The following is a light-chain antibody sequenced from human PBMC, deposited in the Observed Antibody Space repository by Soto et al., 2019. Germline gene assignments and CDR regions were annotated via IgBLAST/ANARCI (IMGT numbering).Light chain of an antibody. CDR3: QQYDNWRT. CDR1: QRIGRN. V-gene: IGKV3-15*01. CDR2: DAS. J-gene: IGKJ1*01. Sequence: IVMTQSPGTLSVSPGERATLSCRASQRIGRNLAWYQQKPGQAPRLLIYDASSRAPGIPARFSGSGSGTEFTLTISSLQPEDFAVYYCQQYDNWRTFGQGTKVDIK.